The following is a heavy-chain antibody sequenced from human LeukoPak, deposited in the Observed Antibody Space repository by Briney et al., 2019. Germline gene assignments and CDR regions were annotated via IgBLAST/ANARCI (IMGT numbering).Heavy chain of an antibody. CDR1: GGSISSSSYY. Sequence: SETLSLTCTVSGGSISSSSYYWGWIRQPPGKGLEWIGSIYYSGSTYYNPSLKSRVTISVDTSKNQFSLKLSSVTAADTAVYYCARDPPYYYDSSGYSTPDYWGQGTLVTVSS. J-gene: IGHJ4*02. CDR2: IYYSGST. CDR3: ARDPPYYYDSSGYSTPDY. D-gene: IGHD3-22*01. V-gene: IGHV4-39*07.